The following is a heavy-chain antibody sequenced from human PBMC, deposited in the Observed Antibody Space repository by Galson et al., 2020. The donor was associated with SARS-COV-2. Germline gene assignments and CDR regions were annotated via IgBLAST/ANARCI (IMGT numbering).Heavy chain of an antibody. V-gene: IGHV3-23*01. Sequence: GGSLRLSWAASRFTFNNYAMNGVRQAPGKGLERISVINTGGGTTHHADPVKGRFTTSSDDSKNALYLQMIPLRAEDTALYYCSKSSSDLYDAFDFWGPGTMVTVSS. J-gene: IGHJ3*01. CDR3: SKSSSDLYDAFDF. CDR1: RFTFNNYA. CDR2: INTGGGTT. D-gene: IGHD3-16*01.